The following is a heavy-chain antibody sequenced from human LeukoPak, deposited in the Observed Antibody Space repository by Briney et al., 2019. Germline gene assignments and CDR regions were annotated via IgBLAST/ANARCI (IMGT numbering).Heavy chain of an antibody. Sequence: GGSLRLSCAASGFTFSSYSMNWVRQAPGKGLEWVSHISSSSSTIYYADSVKGRFTISRDNAKSSLYLQMNSLRAEDTAVYYCERDHPITMIVQAYAFDIWGQGTMVTVSS. CDR2: ISSSSSTI. J-gene: IGHJ3*02. CDR1: GFTFSSYS. CDR3: ERDHPITMIVQAYAFDI. V-gene: IGHV3-48*01. D-gene: IGHD3-22*01.